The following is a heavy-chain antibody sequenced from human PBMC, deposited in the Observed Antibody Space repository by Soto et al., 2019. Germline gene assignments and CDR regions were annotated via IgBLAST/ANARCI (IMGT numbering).Heavy chain of an antibody. CDR3: VRDGTKNLRDWFDP. V-gene: IGHV4-4*07. CDR2: IYATGSS. D-gene: IGHD1-1*01. J-gene: IGHJ5*02. Sequence: PSETLSLTCNVSGASLSGYHWNWIRQPPGKGLEWIGRIYATGSSDYNPSLKSRITISVDMSKKQFSLTLRSVTAADTAMYYCVRDGTKNLRDWFDPWGQGILVTVSS. CDR1: GASLSGYH.